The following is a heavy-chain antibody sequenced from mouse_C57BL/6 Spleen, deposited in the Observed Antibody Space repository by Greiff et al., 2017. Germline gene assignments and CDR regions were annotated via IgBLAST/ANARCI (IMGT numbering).Heavy chain of an antibody. CDR1: GFSLTSYG. V-gene: IGHV2-6*01. J-gene: IGHJ3*01. D-gene: IGHD2-1*01. Sequence: VKLMESGPGLVAPSQSLSITCSVSGFSLTSYGVDWVRQSPGKGLEWLGVIWGVGSTNYNSALKSRLSISKDNSKSQVFLKMNSLQTDDTDMYYCACEDGNCSFAYWGQGTLVTVSA. CDR2: IWGVGST. CDR3: ACEDGNCSFAY.